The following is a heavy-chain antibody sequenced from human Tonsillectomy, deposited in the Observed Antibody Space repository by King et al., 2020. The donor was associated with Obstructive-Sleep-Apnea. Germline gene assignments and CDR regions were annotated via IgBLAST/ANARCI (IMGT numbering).Heavy chain of an antibody. Sequence: VQLQESGPGLVKPSETLSLTCTVSGGSISSYYWSWIRQPPGEGLEGIGDIYYSGSTQYNPSLMSRVTISLHTSKNQFSLKLGSVTAADTAVYYCARAEGYYYGMDVWGQGTTVTVSS. CDR1: GGSISSYY. V-gene: IGHV4-59*08. CDR3: ARAEGYYYGMDV. CDR2: IYYSGST. J-gene: IGHJ6*02.